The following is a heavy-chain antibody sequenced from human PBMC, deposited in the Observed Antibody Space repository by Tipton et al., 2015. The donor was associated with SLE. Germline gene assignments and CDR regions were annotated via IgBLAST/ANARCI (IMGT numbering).Heavy chain of an antibody. V-gene: IGHV3-9*01. Sequence: SLRLSCAASGFTFDDYAMNWVRQAPGKGLEWVSGISWNSGNIVYADSVMGRFTISRDNAKNSLYLQMNSLRADDTAVYYCTRARDFWDVWGQGTTVTVSS. CDR2: ISWNSGNI. J-gene: IGHJ6*02. CDR1: GFTFDDYA. CDR3: TRARDFWDV. D-gene: IGHD3-3*01.